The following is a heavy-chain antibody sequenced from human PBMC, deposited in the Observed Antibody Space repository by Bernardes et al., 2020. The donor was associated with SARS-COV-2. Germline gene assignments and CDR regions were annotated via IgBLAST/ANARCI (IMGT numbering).Heavy chain of an antibody. CDR1: GLTLSNAW. CDR3: TTLWRRSLEDDGDYDSEGSFDY. D-gene: IGHD4-17*01. V-gene: IGHV3-15*01. J-gene: IGHJ4*02. CDR2: IKSKSDGWTT. Sequence: GGFLRLSCAASGLTLSNAWMCWVRQAPGKGLECVGRIKSKSDGWTTDYAAPVKGRFTISRDDSKNTLYPQMNRLKTEDTAVYYCTTLWRRSLEDDGDYDSEGSFDYCGQGTLVTVSS.